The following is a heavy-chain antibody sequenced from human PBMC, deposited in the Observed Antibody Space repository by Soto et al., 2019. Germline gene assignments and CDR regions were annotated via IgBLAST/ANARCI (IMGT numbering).Heavy chain of an antibody. CDR2: IIPILGIA. CDR3: ARGGRMGGGVTYYGMDV. CDR1: GGTFSSYT. V-gene: IGHV1-69*02. Sequence: ASVKVSCKASGGTFSSYTISWVRQAPGQGLEWMGRIIPILGIANYAQKFQGRVTITADKSTSTAYMELSSLRSEDTAVYYCARGGRMGGGVTYYGMDVWGQGTTVTVSS. D-gene: IGHD2-8*02. J-gene: IGHJ6*02.